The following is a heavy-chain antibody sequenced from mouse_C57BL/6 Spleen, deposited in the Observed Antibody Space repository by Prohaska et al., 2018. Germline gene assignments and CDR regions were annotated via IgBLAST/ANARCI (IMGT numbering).Heavy chain of an antibody. CDR3: TGPAAWFAD. J-gene: IGHJ3*01. V-gene: IGHV6-3*01. Sequence: EVKLEESGGGLVQPGGSMKLSCVASGFTFSNYWMNWVRQSPEKGLEWVTQIRLKSDNYATHYAESVKGRFTNSRDDSKSSVYLQMNNLRAEDTGIYYCTGPAAWFADWGQGTLVTVSA. CDR1: GFTFSNYW. CDR2: IRLKSDNYAT.